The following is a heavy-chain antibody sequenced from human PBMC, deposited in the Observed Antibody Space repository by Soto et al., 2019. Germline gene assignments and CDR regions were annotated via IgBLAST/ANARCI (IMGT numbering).Heavy chain of an antibody. D-gene: IGHD2-21*02. J-gene: IGHJ6*02. V-gene: IGHV1-2*04. CDR1: GYTFTGYY. CDR3: ARGRLNCGGGCYSNYYYCMDV. CDR2: INPNSGGT. Sequence: ASVKVSCKASGYTFTGYYMHWVRQAPGQGLEWMGWINPNSGGTNYAQKFQGWVTMTRDTSISTAYMELSRLRSDDTAVYYCARGRLNCGGGCYSNYYYCMDVWGQGTTVTVS.